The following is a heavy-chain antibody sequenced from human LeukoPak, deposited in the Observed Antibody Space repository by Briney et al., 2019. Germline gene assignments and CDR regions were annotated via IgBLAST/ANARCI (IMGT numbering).Heavy chain of an antibody. D-gene: IGHD1-26*01. V-gene: IGHV1-18*01. J-gene: IGHJ4*02. CDR3: AREESIGRYQFLHEY. CDR2: ISPYNGNT. Sequence: ASVKVSCKASGYTFINYGITWVRQAPGQGLEWMGWISPYNGNTKYLQKFQGSVTMTTDTSTSTASMEVRSLRSDDTAVYYCAREESIGRYQFLHEYWGQGTLVTVSS. CDR1: GYTFINYG.